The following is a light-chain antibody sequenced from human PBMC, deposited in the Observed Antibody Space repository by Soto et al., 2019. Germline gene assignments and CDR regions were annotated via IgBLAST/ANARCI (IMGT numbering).Light chain of an antibody. CDR3: QQYNNWPLT. V-gene: IGKV3-15*01. J-gene: IGKJ4*01. Sequence: EIVMTQSPATLSVSPGERATLSCRASQSVSSNLAWYQQKPVQAPRLLIYGASTRATGIPARFSGSGSGTEFTLTISSLQSEDFAVDYCQQYNNWPLTVGGGTKVEIK. CDR1: QSVSSN. CDR2: GAS.